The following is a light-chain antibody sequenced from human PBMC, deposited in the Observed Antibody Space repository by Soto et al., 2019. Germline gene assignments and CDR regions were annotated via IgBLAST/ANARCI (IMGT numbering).Light chain of an antibody. CDR3: QQSYSTPPT. J-gene: IGKJ1*01. Sequence: DIQMTQSPSSLSASVGDRVTITCRASQSISYFLNWYQQKPGKAPKLLIYAASSLQSGVPSRFSGSGSGTDFTLTISSLQPEDFATYYCQQSYSTPPTFGHGTKVEIK. CDR2: AAS. CDR1: QSISYF. V-gene: IGKV1-39*01.